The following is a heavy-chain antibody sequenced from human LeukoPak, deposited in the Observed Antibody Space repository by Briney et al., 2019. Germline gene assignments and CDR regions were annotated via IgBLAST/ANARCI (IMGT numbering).Heavy chain of an antibody. CDR2: IYYSGST. V-gene: IGHV4-59*08. J-gene: IGHJ3*02. CDR1: GGSISSYY. D-gene: IGHD3-22*01. CDR3: ARLGYYYDSSGYRYAFDI. Sequence: SETLSLTCTVSGGSISSYYWSWIRQPPGKGLEWIGYIYYSGSTNYNPSLKSRVTISVDTSKNQFSLKLSSVTAADTAVYYCARLGYYYDSSGYRYAFDIWGQGTMVTVSS.